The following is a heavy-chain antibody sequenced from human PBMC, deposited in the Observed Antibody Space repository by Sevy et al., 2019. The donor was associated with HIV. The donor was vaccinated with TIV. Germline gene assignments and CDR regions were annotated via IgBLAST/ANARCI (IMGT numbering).Heavy chain of an antibody. CDR1: GFSFNDYY. J-gene: IGHJ4*02. Sequence: GGSLRLSCAASGFSFNDYYMSWIRQAPGKGLEWVSYISSGGSAMYYADSVKGRFTISRDNAKNSLFLQMNSLRAEDTAVYYCARLHRRISLIVVLDARLDYWGQGSLVTVSS. V-gene: IGHV3-11*01. D-gene: IGHD3-22*01. CDR3: ARLHRRISLIVVLDARLDY. CDR2: ISSGGSAM.